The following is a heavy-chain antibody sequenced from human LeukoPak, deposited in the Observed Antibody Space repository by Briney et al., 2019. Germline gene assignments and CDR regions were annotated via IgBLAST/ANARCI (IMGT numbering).Heavy chain of an antibody. Sequence: SETLSLTCAVYGGSFSGYYWSWIRQPPGKGLEWIGEINHSGSTNYNPSLKSRVTISVDTSKNQFSLKLSSVTAADTAVYHCATRRPLHNWNDDPDDYWGQGTLVTVSS. V-gene: IGHV4-34*01. CDR3: ATRRPLHNWNDDPDDY. CDR1: GGSFSGYY. CDR2: INHSGST. D-gene: IGHD1-20*01. J-gene: IGHJ4*02.